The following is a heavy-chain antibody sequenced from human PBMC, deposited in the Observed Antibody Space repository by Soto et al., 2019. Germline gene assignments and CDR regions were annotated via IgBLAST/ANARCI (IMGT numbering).Heavy chain of an antibody. D-gene: IGHD3-10*01. CDR3: ARDRGSGSYYPQ. V-gene: IGHV1-3*01. J-gene: IGHJ4*02. Sequence: QVQLVQSGAEVKKPGASVKVSCKTSGYPFISYAIHWVRQAPGQRLEWMGWISAGNRNTRHSQDFQGXVXXXRXXSANTAYLELSNLTSEDTAVYFCARDRGSGSYYPQWGQGTLVTVSS. CDR2: ISAGNRNT. CDR1: GYPFISYA.